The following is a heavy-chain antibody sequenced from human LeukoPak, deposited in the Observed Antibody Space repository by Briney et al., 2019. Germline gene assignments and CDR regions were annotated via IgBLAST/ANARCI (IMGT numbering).Heavy chain of an antibody. CDR2: IKSDGST. Sequence: PGGSLRLSCAASGFTFSSYWMHWVRQAPGKGLVWVSRIKSDGSTRYADSVKGRFTISRDNAKNTVSLQMNSLRAEDTGVYYCARAPSEIGGYYPEYFRHWGQGTLWTVSP. J-gene: IGHJ1*01. CDR3: ARAPSEIGGYYPEYFRH. CDR1: GFTFSSYW. D-gene: IGHD3-22*01. V-gene: IGHV3-74*01.